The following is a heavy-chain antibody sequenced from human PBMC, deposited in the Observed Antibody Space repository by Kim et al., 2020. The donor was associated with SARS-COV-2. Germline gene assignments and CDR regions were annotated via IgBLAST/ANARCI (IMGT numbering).Heavy chain of an antibody. CDR2: IIPIFGTA. V-gene: IGHV1-69*13. Sequence: SVKVSCKASGGTFSSYAISWVRQAPGQGLEWMGGIIPIFGTANYAQKFQGRVTITADESTSTAYMELSSLRSEDTAVYYCARAPGPTVTKGSVGYYFDYWGQGTLVTVSS. CDR1: GGTFSSYA. CDR3: ARAPGPTVTKGSVGYYFDY. D-gene: IGHD4-17*01. J-gene: IGHJ4*02.